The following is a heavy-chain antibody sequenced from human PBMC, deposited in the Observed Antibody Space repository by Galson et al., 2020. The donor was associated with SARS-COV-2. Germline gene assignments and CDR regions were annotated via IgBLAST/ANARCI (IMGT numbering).Heavy chain of an antibody. Sequence: ASVKVSFKASGYTFTSYGISWVRQAPGQGLEWMGWISAYNGNTNYAQKLQGRVTMTTDTSTSTAYMELRSLRSDDTAVYYCARRGVQYYDILTGYLYYYYGMDVWGQGTTVTVSS. CDR1: GYTFTSYG. J-gene: IGHJ6*02. V-gene: IGHV1-18*04. CDR3: ARRGVQYYDILTGYLYYYYGMDV. D-gene: IGHD3-9*01. CDR2: ISAYNGNT.